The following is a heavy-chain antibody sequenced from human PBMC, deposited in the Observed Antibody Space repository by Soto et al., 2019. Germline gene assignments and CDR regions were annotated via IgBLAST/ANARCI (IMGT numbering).Heavy chain of an antibody. V-gene: IGHV4-39*01. CDR2: IYYSGST. Sequence: PSETLSLTCTVSGGSISSSSYYWGWIRQPPGKGLEWIGSIYYSGSTYYNPSLKSRVTISVDTSKNQFSLKLSSVTAADTAVYYCARHRITIFGVVIIRNNWFDPWGQGTLVTVSS. J-gene: IGHJ5*02. D-gene: IGHD3-3*01. CDR3: ARHRITIFGVVIIRNNWFDP. CDR1: GGSISSSSYY.